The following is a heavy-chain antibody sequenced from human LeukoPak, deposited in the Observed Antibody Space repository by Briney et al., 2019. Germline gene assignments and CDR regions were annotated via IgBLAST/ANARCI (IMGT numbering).Heavy chain of an antibody. CDR3: ASTVTSNKVQH. V-gene: IGHV3-74*01. CDR1: GFTFSSYA. CDR2: INSDGSST. D-gene: IGHD4-17*01. Sequence: GGSLRLSCAASGFTFSSYAMSWVRQAPGKGLVWVSRINSDGSSTTYADSVKDRFTISRDNSRNTLYLQMNSLRAEDTAVYFCASTVTSNKVQHWGQGTLVTVSS. J-gene: IGHJ1*01.